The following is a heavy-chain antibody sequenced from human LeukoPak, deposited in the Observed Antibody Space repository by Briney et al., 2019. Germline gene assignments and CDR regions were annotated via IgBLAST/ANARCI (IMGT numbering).Heavy chain of an antibody. Sequence: GGSLRLSCAASGFAFSDYILDWVRQAPGKGLEWVGRIRRGSNSYTTEYAASVKGSFIISRDDSKNSLYLHMNSLQTEDTAVYHCTRDGGEGGNSAFDIWGQGTKVTVSS. J-gene: IGHJ3*02. V-gene: IGHV3-72*01. CDR2: IRRGSNSYTT. D-gene: IGHD3-16*01. CDR3: TRDGGEGGNSAFDI. CDR1: GFAFSDYI.